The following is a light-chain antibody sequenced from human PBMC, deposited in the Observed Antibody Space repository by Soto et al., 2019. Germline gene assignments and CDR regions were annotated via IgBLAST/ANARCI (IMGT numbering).Light chain of an antibody. V-gene: IGKV3-11*01. J-gene: IGKJ4*01. CDR1: QSVGSY. CDR3: QQYGSSPLT. CDR2: NTS. Sequence: EIVLTQSPATLSLSPGERATLSCRASQSVGSYLAWYQQKPGQAPRLLIFNTSNRATGIPARFSGSGSGTDFTLTISGLEPEDFAVYYCQQYGSSPLTFGGGTKVDIK.